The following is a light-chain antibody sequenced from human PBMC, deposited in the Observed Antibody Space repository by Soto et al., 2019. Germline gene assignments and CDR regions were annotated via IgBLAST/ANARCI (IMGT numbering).Light chain of an antibody. CDR2: DVS. J-gene: IGLJ2*01. Sequence: QSVLTQPASVSGSPGQSITISCTGTSSDVGGYNYVSWYQQHPGKAPKLMIFDVSNRPSGVSNRFSGSKSGNTASLTISALQAEDEADYFCCSFTIRTTLIFGGGTQLTVL. V-gene: IGLV2-14*03. CDR3: CSFTIRTTLI. CDR1: SSDVGGYNY.